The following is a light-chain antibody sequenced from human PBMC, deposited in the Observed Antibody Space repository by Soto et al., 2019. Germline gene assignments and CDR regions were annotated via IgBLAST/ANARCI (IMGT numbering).Light chain of an antibody. J-gene: IGKJ4*01. V-gene: IGKV1-27*01. Sequence: DIQMTQSPSSLSASVGDRVTITCRASQGISNYLAWYQQKPGKVPKLLIYAASTLQSGVPSRFSGRGSGTDFTLTIRSLQPEEFATDYWKKYNSAPLTVGEGTQVDIK. CDR3: KKYNSAPLT. CDR1: QGISNY. CDR2: AAS.